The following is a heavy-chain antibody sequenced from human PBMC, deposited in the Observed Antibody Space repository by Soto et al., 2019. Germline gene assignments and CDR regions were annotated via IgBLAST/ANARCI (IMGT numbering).Heavy chain of an antibody. CDR1: GGSISSGGYS. V-gene: IGHV4-30-2*01. CDR3: AAGGGLPRYY. D-gene: IGHD5-12*01. J-gene: IGHJ4*02. CDR2: IYHSGST. Sequence: QLQLQESGSGLVKPSQTLSLTCAVSGGSISSGGYSWSWIRQPPGKGLEWIGYIYHSGSTYYNPSLQSRVTISLDTSKTQFSLTLSSVTAADTAVYYCAAGGGLPRYYWGQGTLVTVSS.